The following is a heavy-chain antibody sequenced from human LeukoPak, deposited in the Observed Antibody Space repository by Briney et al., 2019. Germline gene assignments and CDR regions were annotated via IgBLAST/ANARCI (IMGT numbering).Heavy chain of an antibody. J-gene: IGHJ5*02. CDR3: ARQPLQVDP. Sequence: GVSLKLSYAASGFSFSGSAMHWVRQAPGRGLEWVGRIRSRPNNYATVYGASVKGRFISSRDDSKNMAYLQMNSLKTEDTAMYYCARQPLQVDPWGQGTLVTVSS. CDR1: GFSFSGSA. CDR2: IRSRPNNYAT. V-gene: IGHV3-73*01.